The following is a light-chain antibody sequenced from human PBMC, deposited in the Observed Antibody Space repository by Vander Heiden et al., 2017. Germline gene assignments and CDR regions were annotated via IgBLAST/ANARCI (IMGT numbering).Light chain of an antibody. J-gene: IGKJ1*01. CDR2: KAS. Sequence: DIQMTQSPSTLSASVGERVTITCRASQTISGWLAWYQQKPGKAPKLLIYKASKLETGVPSRFSGSGSGTEFTLSISSLQPDDFATYYCQQFKSYPGTFGQGTKVDVK. CDR3: QQFKSYPGT. V-gene: IGKV1-5*03. CDR1: QTISGW.